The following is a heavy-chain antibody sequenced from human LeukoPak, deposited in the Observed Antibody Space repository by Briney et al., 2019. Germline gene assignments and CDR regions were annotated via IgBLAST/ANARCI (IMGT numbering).Heavy chain of an antibody. J-gene: IGHJ5*02. CDR2: IYHSGST. V-gene: IGHV4-30-2*01. Sequence: PSETLSLTCAVYGGSFSGYYWSWIRQPPGKGLEWIGYIYHSGSTYYNPSLKSRVTISVDRSKNQFSLKLSSVTAADTAVYYCASLTNWFDPWGQGTLVTVSS. CDR3: ASLTNWFDP. D-gene: IGHD3-9*01. CDR1: GGSFSGYY.